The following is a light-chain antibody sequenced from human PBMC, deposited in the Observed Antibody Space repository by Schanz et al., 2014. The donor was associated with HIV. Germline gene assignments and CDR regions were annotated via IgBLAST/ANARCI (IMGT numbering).Light chain of an antibody. CDR2: HSS. V-gene: IGKV3-20*01. Sequence: EIVLTQSPGTLSLSPGERATLSCRASQSISSYLAWYQQKPGQAPRLLIFHSSRRATGIPDRFSGSGSGTDFTLTISRLEPEDFAVYYCQQYGSSPPTFGPGTKVDIK. CDR3: QQYGSSPPT. CDR1: QSISSY. J-gene: IGKJ3*01.